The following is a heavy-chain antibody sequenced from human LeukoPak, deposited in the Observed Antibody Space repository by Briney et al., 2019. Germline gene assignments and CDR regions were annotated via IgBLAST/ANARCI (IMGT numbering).Heavy chain of an antibody. D-gene: IGHD3-22*01. J-gene: IGHJ4*02. Sequence: PGGSLRLSCAASGFTFSSYAMHWVRQAPGKGLEWVAAISYDGSNKYYADSVKGRFTISRDNSKNTLYLQMNSLRAEDTAVYYCARDPLYYYDSSGGVFDYWGQGTLVTVSS. CDR1: GFTFSSYA. CDR2: ISYDGSNK. V-gene: IGHV3-30-3*01. CDR3: ARDPLYYYDSSGGVFDY.